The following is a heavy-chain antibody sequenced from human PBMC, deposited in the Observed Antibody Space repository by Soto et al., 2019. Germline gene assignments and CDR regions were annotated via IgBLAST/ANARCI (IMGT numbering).Heavy chain of an antibody. J-gene: IGHJ4*02. CDR2: ISYDGSNK. CDR1: GFTFSSYA. CDR3: ASPHSTSYSSGWYTIDY. V-gene: IGHV3-30-3*01. Sequence: GGSLRLSCAASGFTFSSYAMHWVRQAPGKXLEWVAVISYDGSNKYYADSVKGRFTISRDNSKNTLYLQMNSLRAEDTAVYYCASPHSTSYSSGWYTIDYWGQGTLVTVSS. D-gene: IGHD6-19*01.